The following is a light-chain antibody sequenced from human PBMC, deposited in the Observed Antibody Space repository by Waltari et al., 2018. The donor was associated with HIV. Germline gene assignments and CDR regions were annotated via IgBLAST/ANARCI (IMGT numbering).Light chain of an antibody. J-gene: IGKJ4*01. CDR3: QQYYSYPPELT. CDR1: QDISSY. Sequence: AIRMTQSPSSFSASTGDRVTITCRASQDISSYLAWYQQKPGKAPKLLIYAASTLQSGVPSRFSGSGSGTDFTLTISCLQSEDFATYYCQQYYSYPPELTFGGGTKVEIK. V-gene: IGKV1-8*01. CDR2: AAS.